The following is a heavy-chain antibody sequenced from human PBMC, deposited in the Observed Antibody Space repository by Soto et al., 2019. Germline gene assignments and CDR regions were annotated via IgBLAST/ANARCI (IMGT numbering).Heavy chain of an antibody. J-gene: IGHJ4*02. D-gene: IGHD3-22*01. V-gene: IGHV3-48*01. Sequence: GGSLRLSCAASGFTFSSYSMNWVRQAPGKGLEWVSYISSSSSTIYYADSVKGRFTISRDNAKNSLYLQMNSLRAEDTAVYYCARGAYYYDSSGLSCWGQGTQVTVSS. CDR2: ISSSSSTI. CDR3: ARGAYYYDSSGLSC. CDR1: GFTFSSYS.